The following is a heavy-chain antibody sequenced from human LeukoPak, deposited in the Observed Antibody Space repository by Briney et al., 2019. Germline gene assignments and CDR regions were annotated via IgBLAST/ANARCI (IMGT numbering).Heavy chain of an antibody. CDR2: IYYSGST. CDR1: GGSISSSSYY. D-gene: IGHD4-17*01. Sequence: PSETLSLTCTVSGGSISSSSYYWGWIRQPPGKGLEWIGSIYYSGSTNDNPSLKSRVTMSVDTSKNQFSLKLSSVTAADTAVYYCARGDGDYFDYWGQGTLVTVSS. CDR3: ARGDGDYFDY. V-gene: IGHV4-39*07. J-gene: IGHJ4*02.